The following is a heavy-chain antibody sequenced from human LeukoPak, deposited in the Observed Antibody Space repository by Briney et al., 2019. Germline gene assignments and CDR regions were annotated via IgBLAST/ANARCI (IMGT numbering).Heavy chain of an antibody. J-gene: IGHJ6*03. V-gene: IGHV4-4*09. CDR2: IHTSGDT. Sequence: PSETLSLTCTVSGDSIRNYYWSWIRQPPGKGLEWIAFIHTSGDTNYNPSLKTRATISVDMFKNQFSLRLGSVTAVDTAVYYCARQAADYYYRDVWGQGPRSPSP. CDR1: GDSIRNYY. D-gene: IGHD6-25*01. CDR3: ARQAADYYYRDV.